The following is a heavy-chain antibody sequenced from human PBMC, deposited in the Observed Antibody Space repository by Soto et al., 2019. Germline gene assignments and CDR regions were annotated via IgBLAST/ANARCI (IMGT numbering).Heavy chain of an antibody. CDR2: IKSKTDGGTT. Sequence: GGSLRLSCAASGITCSNAWMNWVHQAPGKGLEWVGRIKSKTDGGTTDYAAPVKGRFTISRDDSKNTLYLQMNSLKTEDTAVYYCTTGSVVIYYDSTYDAFDIRGQGTMVTVSS. D-gene: IGHD3-22*01. CDR1: GITCSNAW. CDR3: TTGSVVIYYDSTYDAFDI. V-gene: IGHV3-15*07. J-gene: IGHJ3*02.